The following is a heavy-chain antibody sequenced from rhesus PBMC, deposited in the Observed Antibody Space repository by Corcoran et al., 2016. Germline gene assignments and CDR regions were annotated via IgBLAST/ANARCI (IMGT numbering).Heavy chain of an antibody. D-gene: IGHD3-16*01. V-gene: IGHV4S7*01. CDR1: GGSISSGYG. Sequence: QVQLQESGPGLVKPSETLSLTCGVSGGSISSGYGWSWIRHPPGKGLELIADIYGSSETTYYNPTLKRRVTISKDTSKTQFSLKLSSLTAADTAVYYCARNPPGDYSGSYSFDYWGQGVLVTVSS. J-gene: IGHJ4*01. CDR3: ARNPPGDYSGSYSFDY. CDR2: IYGSSETT.